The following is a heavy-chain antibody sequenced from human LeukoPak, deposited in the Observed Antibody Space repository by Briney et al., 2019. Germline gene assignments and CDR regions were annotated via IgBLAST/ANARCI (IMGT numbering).Heavy chain of an antibody. Sequence: PGGSLRLSCAASGFTFSNAWMSWVRQAPGKGLEWVGRIKSKTDGGTTDYAAPVKGRFTISRDDSKNTLYLQMNSLRAEDTAVYYCARASGYSSTDYWGQGTLVTVSS. J-gene: IGHJ4*02. CDR2: IKSKTDGGTT. CDR1: GFTFSNAW. CDR3: ARASGYSSTDY. V-gene: IGHV3-15*05. D-gene: IGHD6-19*01.